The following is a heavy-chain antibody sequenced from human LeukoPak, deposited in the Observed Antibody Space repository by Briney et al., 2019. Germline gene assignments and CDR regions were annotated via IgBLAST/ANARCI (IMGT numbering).Heavy chain of an antibody. CDR3: ARDSKFRFDP. CDR2: IYHSGST. J-gene: IGHJ5*02. Sequence: SETLSLTCAVYGGSISSGGYSWSWIRQPPGKGLEWIGYIYHSGSTYYNPSLKSLVTISVDRSKNQFSLKLSSVTAADTAVYYCARDSKFRFDPWGQGTLVTVSS. CDR1: GGSISSGGYS. V-gene: IGHV4-30-2*01.